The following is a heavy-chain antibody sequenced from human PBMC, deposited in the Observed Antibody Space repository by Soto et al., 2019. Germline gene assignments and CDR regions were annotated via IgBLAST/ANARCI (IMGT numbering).Heavy chain of an antibody. J-gene: IGHJ5*02. Sequence: ASVKVSCKVSGYTLTELSMHWVRQAPGKGLEWMGGFDPEDGETIYAQKFQGRVTMTEDTSTDTAYMELSSLRSEDTAVYYCATDAYPARGRNWFDPWGQGTLVTVSS. CDR1: GYTLTELS. D-gene: IGHD6-6*01. V-gene: IGHV1-24*01. CDR2: FDPEDGET. CDR3: ATDAYPARGRNWFDP.